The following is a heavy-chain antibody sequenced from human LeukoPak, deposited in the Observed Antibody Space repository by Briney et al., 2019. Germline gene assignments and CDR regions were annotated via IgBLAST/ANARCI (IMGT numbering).Heavy chain of an antibody. J-gene: IGHJ3*02. CDR2: IYTGDSDT. CDR3: ARLKGVDLHDAFDI. CDR1: GHSFTSYW. V-gene: IGHV5-51*01. Sequence: GESLKISCKGSGHSFTSYWIGWVRQMPGKGLEWMGIIYTGDSDTRYSPSFQGQVTISADKSISTAYLQWSSLKASDTAMYYCARLKGVDLHDAFDIGGQGTMVTVSS.